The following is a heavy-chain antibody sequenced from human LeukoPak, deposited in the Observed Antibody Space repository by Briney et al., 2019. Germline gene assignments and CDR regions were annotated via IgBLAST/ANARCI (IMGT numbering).Heavy chain of an antibody. CDR3: AKNTNSKPDN. D-gene: IGHD2-8*01. V-gene: IGHV3-23*01. CDR1: GFTFSTYA. J-gene: IGHJ4*02. Sequence: GGSLRLSCAASGFTFSTYAMSWVRQAPGKGLEWVSTFSGRGAGTYYADSVKGRFTISRDNSKNTLYLQMNSLRADDTAVYYCAKNTNSKPDNWGQGTLATVSS. CDR2: FSGRGAGT.